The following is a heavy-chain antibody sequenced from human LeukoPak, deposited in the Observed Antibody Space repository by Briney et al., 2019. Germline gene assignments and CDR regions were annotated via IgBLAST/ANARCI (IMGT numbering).Heavy chain of an antibody. V-gene: IGHV3-21*04. D-gene: IGHD6-19*01. CDR1: GFTFSSYS. CDR2: ISSSSSYI. CDR3: AKERSSGWPLDY. J-gene: IGHJ4*02. Sequence: GGSLRLSCAASGFTFSSYSMNWVRQAPGKGLEWVSSISSSSSYIYYADSGKGRFTISRDNAKNSLYLQMNSLRADDTAVFYCAKERSSGWPLDYWGQGTLVTVSS.